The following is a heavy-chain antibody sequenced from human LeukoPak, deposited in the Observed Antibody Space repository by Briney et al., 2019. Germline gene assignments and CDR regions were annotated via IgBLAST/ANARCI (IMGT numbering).Heavy chain of an antibody. CDR1: GGTFGSYA. J-gene: IGHJ5*02. CDR3: ARQVDSSSWYPPTDTNWFDP. D-gene: IGHD6-13*01. V-gene: IGHV1-18*01. Sequence: ASVKVSCKASGGTFGSYAISWVRQAPGQGLEWMGWISAYNGNTNYAQKLQGRVTMTTDTSTSTAYMELRSLRSDDTAVYYCARQVDSSSWYPPTDTNWFDPWGQGTLVTVSS. CDR2: ISAYNGNT.